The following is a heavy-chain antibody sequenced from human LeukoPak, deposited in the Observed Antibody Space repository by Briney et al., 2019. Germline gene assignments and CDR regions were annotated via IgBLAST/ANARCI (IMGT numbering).Heavy chain of an antibody. CDR3: ARRRYYDGSGYLE. CDR1: GDSVSRSDSY. V-gene: IGHV4-39*01. Sequence: SETLSLTCSVSGDSVSRSDSYWDWIRQPPGKGLERIGTIYYSGRTYYSPSLKSRVTMSVDPSNNQFSLNLRSATAADTALYYCARRRYYDGSGYLEWGQGTLLSVSS. J-gene: IGHJ1*01. D-gene: IGHD3-22*01. CDR2: IYYSGRT.